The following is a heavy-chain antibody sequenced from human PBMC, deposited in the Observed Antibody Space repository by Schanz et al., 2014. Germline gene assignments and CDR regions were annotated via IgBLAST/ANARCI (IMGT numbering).Heavy chain of an antibody. Sequence: EVQLVESGGGLVQPGRSLRLSCAASGFTFTTHSMTWVRQAPGKGLEWVSGISGSGGSTYYADSVKGRFTISRDNSKTTLSLQMNSLRAEDTAVYYCAKGLDYDNTGGGFDYWGQGTLGTVSS. CDR1: GFTFTTHS. J-gene: IGHJ4*02. CDR3: AKGLDYDNTGGGFDY. D-gene: IGHD3-22*01. CDR2: ISGSGGST. V-gene: IGHV3-23*04.